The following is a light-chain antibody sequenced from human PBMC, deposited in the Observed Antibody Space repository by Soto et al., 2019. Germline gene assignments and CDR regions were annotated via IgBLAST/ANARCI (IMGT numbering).Light chain of an antibody. Sequence: QSALTQPPSASGSPGQSVTIYCTGTSSDVGGYNYVSWYQQHPGKAPKLMIYEVTKRPSGVPDRFSGSKSGNTASLTVSGLQAEDEADYYCSSYADSNNYVFGTWTKVTVL. CDR1: SSDVGGYNY. CDR3: SSYADSNNYV. V-gene: IGLV2-8*01. CDR2: EVT. J-gene: IGLJ1*01.